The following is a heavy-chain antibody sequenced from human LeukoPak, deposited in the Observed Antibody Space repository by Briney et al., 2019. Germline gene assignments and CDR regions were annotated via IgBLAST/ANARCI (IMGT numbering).Heavy chain of an antibody. CDR1: GFTFDDYA. Sequence: SLRLSCAASGFTFDDYAMRWVRQAPGKGLEWVSGISWNSGSIGYADAVKGRFTISRDNAKNSLFLQMNSLRAEDTALYYCAKDLRTRVDSSEYYFDSWGQGTLVTVSS. D-gene: IGHD5-12*01. CDR2: ISWNSGSI. J-gene: IGHJ4*02. V-gene: IGHV3-9*01. CDR3: AKDLRTRVDSSEYYFDS.